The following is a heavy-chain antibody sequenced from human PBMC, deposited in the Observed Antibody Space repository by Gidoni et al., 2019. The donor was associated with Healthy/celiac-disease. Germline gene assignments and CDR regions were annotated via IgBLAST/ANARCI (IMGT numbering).Heavy chain of an antibody. CDR2: ISYDGSNK. Sequence: QVQLVESGGGVVQPGRSLRLSCAASGFTFRSYAMPWVRQAPGKGLEWGAVISYDGSNKYYADSVKGRFTIARDNSKNTLYLQMNSLRAEDTAVYYCARGGVYYDSSGHSPSLDYWGQGTLVTVSS. D-gene: IGHD3-22*01. V-gene: IGHV3-30*01. J-gene: IGHJ4*02. CDR3: ARGGVYYDSSGHSPSLDY. CDR1: GFTFRSYA.